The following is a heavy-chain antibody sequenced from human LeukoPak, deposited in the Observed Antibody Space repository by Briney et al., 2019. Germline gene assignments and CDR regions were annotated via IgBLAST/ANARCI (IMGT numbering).Heavy chain of an antibody. D-gene: IGHD1-1*01. V-gene: IGHV1-2*02. CDR3: ARASLDYYYYYMDV. J-gene: IGHJ6*03. CDR1: GYTFTGYY. CDR2: INPNSGGT. Sequence: ASVKVSCKASGYTFTGYYMHWVRQAPGQGLEWMGWINPNSGGTNYAQKFQGRVTITRDTSISTAYMELSRLRSDDTAVYYCARASLDYYYYYMDVWGKGTTVTVSS.